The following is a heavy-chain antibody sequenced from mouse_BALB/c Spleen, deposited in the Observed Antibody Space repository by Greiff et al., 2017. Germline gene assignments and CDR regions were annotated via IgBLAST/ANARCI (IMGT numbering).Heavy chain of an antibody. CDR2: SRNKANDYTT. CDR3: ARDNYGSRDWYVDV. CDR1: GFTFSDFY. D-gene: IGHD1-1*01. Sequence: EVMLVESGGGLVQPGGSLRLSCATSGFTFSDFYMEWVRQPPGKRLEWIAASRNKANDYTTEYSASVKGRFIVSSDTSQSILYLQMNALRAEDTAIYYCARDNYGSRDWYVDVWGAGTTVTVSS. V-gene: IGHV7-1*02. J-gene: IGHJ1*01.